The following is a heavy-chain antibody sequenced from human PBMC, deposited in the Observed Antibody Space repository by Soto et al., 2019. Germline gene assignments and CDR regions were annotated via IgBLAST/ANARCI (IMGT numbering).Heavy chain of an antibody. D-gene: IGHD3-10*01. V-gene: IGHV4-39*07. J-gene: IGHJ6*02. CDR2: IYYSGST. CDR1: GGSISSSSYY. Sequence: SETLSLTCTVSGGSISSSSYYWGWIRQPPGKGLEWIGSIYYSGSTYYNPSLKSRVTISVDTAKNQFSLKLSSVTAADTAVYYCARDQLLKYYGSGSYYYYGMDVWGQGTTVTVSS. CDR3: ARDQLLKYYGSGSYYYYGMDV.